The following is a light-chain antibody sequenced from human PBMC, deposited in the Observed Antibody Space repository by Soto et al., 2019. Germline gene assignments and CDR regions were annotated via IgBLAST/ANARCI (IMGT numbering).Light chain of an antibody. V-gene: IGKV1-5*03. CDR2: KAS. Sequence: DIQMTQSPSTVSASVGDRVTITCRASQSISSWLAWYQQKPGKAPKLLIQKASSLESGVPSRFSSSGSGTTFTLAFLSLHPDDLTTYWSQQHSIYSLTFGGGTKVEIK. CDR1: QSISSW. CDR3: QQHSIYSLT. J-gene: IGKJ4*01.